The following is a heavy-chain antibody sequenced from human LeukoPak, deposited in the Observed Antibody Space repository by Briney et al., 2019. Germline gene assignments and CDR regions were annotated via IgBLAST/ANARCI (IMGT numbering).Heavy chain of an antibody. CDR1: GGSFSGYY. CDR3: ARDQVAAGWFDP. V-gene: IGHV4-34*01. CDR2: INHSGST. D-gene: IGHD6-13*01. J-gene: IGHJ5*02. Sequence: SETLSLTCAVYGGSFSGYYWSWIRQPPGKGLEWIGEINHSGSTNYNPSLKSRVTISVDTSKNQFSLKLSSVTAADTAVYYCARDQVAAGWFDPWGQGTLVTVSS.